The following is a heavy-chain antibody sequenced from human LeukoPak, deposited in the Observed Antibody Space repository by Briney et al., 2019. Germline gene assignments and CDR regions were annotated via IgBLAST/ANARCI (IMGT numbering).Heavy chain of an antibody. CDR3: TRRDTAMVNFDY. V-gene: IGHV3-73*01. CDR2: IRSKANSYAT. J-gene: IGHJ4*02. CDR1: GFTFSGSA. Sequence: PGGSLKLSCAASGFTFSGSAMHWVRQASGKGLEWVGRIRSKANSYATAYAASVKGRFTISRDGSKNTAYLQMNSLKTEDTAVYYCTRRDTAMVNFDYWGQGTLVTVSS. D-gene: IGHD5-18*01.